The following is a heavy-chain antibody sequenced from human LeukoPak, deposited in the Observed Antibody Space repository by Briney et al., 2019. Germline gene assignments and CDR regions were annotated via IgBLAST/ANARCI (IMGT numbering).Heavy chain of an antibody. Sequence: GGSLRLSCAASGFTFSDYYMSWIRQAPGKGLEGVSYISSSGSTIYYADSVKGRFTISRDNATNSLYMQMNSLRAEETAVYYSARPNPKRAKMATITGGFDYWGQGTLVTVSS. V-gene: IGHV3-11*04. CDR3: ARPNPKRAKMATITGGFDY. D-gene: IGHD5-24*01. CDR1: GFTFSDYY. J-gene: IGHJ4*02. CDR2: ISSSGSTI.